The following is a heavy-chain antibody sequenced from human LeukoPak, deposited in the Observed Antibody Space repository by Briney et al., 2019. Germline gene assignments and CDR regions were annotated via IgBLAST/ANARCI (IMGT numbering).Heavy chain of an antibody. V-gene: IGHV3-23*01. CDR3: AKDGAGGPFDY. CDR2: ISGSGGST. CDR1: GFTFSSYG. D-gene: IGHD4-23*01. Sequence: PGRSLRLSCAASGFTFSSYGMHWVRQAPGKGLEWVSAISGSGGSTYYADSVKGRFTISRDNSKNTLYLQMNSLRAEDTAVYYCAKDGAGGPFDYWGQGTLVTVSS. J-gene: IGHJ4*02.